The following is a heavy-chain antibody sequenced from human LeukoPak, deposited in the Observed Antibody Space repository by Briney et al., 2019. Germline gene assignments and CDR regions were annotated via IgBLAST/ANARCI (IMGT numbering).Heavy chain of an antibody. CDR1: GYTFTYCS. Sequence: ASVKVSCKASGYTFTYCSLHWLQQAPGQGLERMRWITLYNGNTNYAKKFQGRVTITRDMSLRTAYIELSSLRAEDTAFYYCARDYCSGGSCYDYWSQGTLVTVSS. CDR3: ARDYCSGGSCYDY. V-gene: IGHV1-68*01. D-gene: IGHD2-15*01. CDR2: ITLYNGNT. J-gene: IGHJ4*02.